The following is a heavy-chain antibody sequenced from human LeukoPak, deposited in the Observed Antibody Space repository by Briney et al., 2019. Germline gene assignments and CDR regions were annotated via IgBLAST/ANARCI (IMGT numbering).Heavy chain of an antibody. Sequence: VASVKVSCKASGYTFTGYYMHWVRQAPGQGLEWMGWINPNSGGTNYAQKFQGRVTMTRDTSISTAYMELSRLRSDDTAVYYCARVPSRPYYYYYGMDVWAKGPRSPSP. CDR2: INPNSGGT. V-gene: IGHV1-2*02. D-gene: IGHD2-2*01. CDR1: GYTFTGYY. CDR3: ARVPSRPYYYYYGMDV. J-gene: IGHJ6*02.